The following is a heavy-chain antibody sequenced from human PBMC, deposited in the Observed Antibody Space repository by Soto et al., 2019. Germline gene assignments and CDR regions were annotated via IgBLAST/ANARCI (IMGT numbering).Heavy chain of an antibody. CDR1: GFSLSTSGVG. CDR3: ALSYSYDGTHYYYDY. CDR2: IYWDDDK. D-gene: IGHD3-22*01. J-gene: IGHJ4*02. Sequence: QITLKESGPTLVKPTQTLTLTCTVSGFSLSTSGVGVGWIRQPPGKALEWLALIYWDDDKRYSPSLKSRLTTTMDTSKNQVVLTLANMDPVDIVTYFCALSYSYDGTHYYYDYWGQGTLVTVTS. V-gene: IGHV2-5*02.